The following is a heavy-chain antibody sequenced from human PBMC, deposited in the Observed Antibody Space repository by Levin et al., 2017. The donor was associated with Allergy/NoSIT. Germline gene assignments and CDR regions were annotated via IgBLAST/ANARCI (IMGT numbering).Heavy chain of an antibody. D-gene: IGHD2-2*01. V-gene: IGHV2-70*11. CDR3: ARTRVGYCSSTSCYVIDP. Sequence: TLSLTCTFSGFSLSTSGMCVSWIRQPPGKALEWLARIDWDDDKYYSTSLKTRLTISKDTSKNQVVLTMTNMDPVDTATYYCARTRVGYCSSTSCYVIDPWGQGTLVTVSS. J-gene: IGHJ5*02. CDR2: IDWDDDK. CDR1: GFSLSTSGMC.